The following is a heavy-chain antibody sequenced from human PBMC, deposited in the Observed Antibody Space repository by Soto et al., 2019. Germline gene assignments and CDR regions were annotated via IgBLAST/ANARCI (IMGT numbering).Heavy chain of an antibody. J-gene: IGHJ5*02. CDR3: ARVGYDILTGYYSVWFDP. D-gene: IGHD3-9*01. CDR1: GYTLTSYA. V-gene: IGHV1-3*01. CDR2: INAGNGNT. Sequence: ASVKVSCKASGYTLTSYAMHWVRQAPGQRLEWMGWINAGNGNTKYSQKFQGRVTITRDTSASTAYMELSSLRSEDTAVYYCARVGYDILTGYYSVWFDPWGQGTLVTVSS.